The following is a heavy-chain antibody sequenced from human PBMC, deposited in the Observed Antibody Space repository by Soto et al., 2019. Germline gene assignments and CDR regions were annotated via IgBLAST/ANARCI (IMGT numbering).Heavy chain of an antibody. CDR2: MNPNSGNT. CDR1: RYTFTSYD. J-gene: IGHJ6*02. CDR3: ARGGYCSGGSCYGPASEYYYYYGMDV. D-gene: IGHD2-15*01. V-gene: IGHV1-8*01. Sequence: ASVKVSCKASRYTFTSYDINWVRQATGQGLEWMGWMNPNSGNTGYAQKFQGRVTMTRNTSISTAYMELSSLRSEDTAVYYCARGGYCSGGSCYGPASEYYYYYGMDVWGQGTTVTVS.